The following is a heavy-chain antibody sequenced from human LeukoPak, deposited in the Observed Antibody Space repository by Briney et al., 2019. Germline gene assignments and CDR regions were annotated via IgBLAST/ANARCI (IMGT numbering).Heavy chain of an antibody. Sequence: KPGGSLRLSCAASGLTLSNAWMTWVRQAPGKGLEWVARIKSKSDGGIKDYAAPVKGTFTISRDESENTVYLQMNSLKIEDTAVYYCATGRSGYFDSWGQGTLVFVSS. CDR3: ATGRSGYFDS. J-gene: IGHJ4*02. V-gene: IGHV3-15*01. CDR2: IKSKSDGGIK. CDR1: GLTLSNAW.